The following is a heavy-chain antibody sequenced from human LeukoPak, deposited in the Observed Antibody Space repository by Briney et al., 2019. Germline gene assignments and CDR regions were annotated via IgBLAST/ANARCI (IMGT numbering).Heavy chain of an antibody. V-gene: IGHV3-33*01. Sequence: GGSLRLSCAASGFTFSSYGMHWVRQAPGKGLEWVAVIWYDGSNKYYADSVKGRFTISRHNSKNTLYLQMNSLRAEDTAVYNCARDMGLLVDYWGQGTLVTVSS. CDR3: ARDMGLLVDY. J-gene: IGHJ4*02. D-gene: IGHD2-8*02. CDR1: GFTFSSYG. CDR2: IWYDGSNK.